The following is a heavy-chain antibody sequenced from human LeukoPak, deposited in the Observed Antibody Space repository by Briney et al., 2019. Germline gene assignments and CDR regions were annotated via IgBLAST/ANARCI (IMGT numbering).Heavy chain of an antibody. CDR2: XXPGDSDT. V-gene: IGHV5-51*01. D-gene: IGHD3-22*01. CDR1: GYSFTTYW. CDR3: ARQFRDSSGYYSYYFDY. J-gene: IGHJ4*02. Sequence: GESLKISCKGSGYSFTTYWIGWVRQMPGRGLXXXXXXXPGDSDTRYSPSFQGQVTISADKSISTAYLQWSSLKASDTAMYYCARQFRDSSGYYSYYFDYWGQGTLVTVSS.